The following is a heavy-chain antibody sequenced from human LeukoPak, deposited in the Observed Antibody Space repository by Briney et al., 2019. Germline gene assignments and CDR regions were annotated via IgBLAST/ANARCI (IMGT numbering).Heavy chain of an antibody. D-gene: IGHD3-9*01. CDR3: AKEAISVGYYDILTRLDY. CDR2: ISGSGGST. CDR1: GFTFSSYA. Sequence: GGSLRLSCAASGFTFSSYAMSWVRQAPGKGLEWVSAISGSGGSTYYADSVKGRFTISRDNSKNTLYLQMNSLRAEDTAVYYCAKEAISVGYYDILTRLDYWGQGTLVTVSS. J-gene: IGHJ4*02. V-gene: IGHV3-23*01.